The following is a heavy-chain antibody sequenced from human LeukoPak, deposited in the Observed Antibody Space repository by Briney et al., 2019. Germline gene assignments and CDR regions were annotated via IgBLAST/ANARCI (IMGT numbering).Heavy chain of an antibody. J-gene: IGHJ4*02. CDR3: AREALAYGSGNRDY. D-gene: IGHD3-10*01. V-gene: IGHV1-69*05. Sequence: SVKVSCKASGGTFSSYAISWVRQAPGQGLEWMGRIIPIFGTANYAQKFQGRVTITTDESTSTAYMELSSLRSEDTAVYYCAREALAYGSGNRDYWGQGTLVTVSS. CDR2: IIPIFGTA. CDR1: GGTFSSYA.